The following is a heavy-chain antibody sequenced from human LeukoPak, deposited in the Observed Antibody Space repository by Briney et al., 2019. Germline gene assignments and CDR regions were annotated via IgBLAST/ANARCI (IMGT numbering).Heavy chain of an antibody. Sequence: ASVKVSCKASGYTFTNYGISWVRRAPGQGLEWMGWISAYNGNTNYAQKLQGRVTMTTDTSTSTAYMELRSLRSDDTAVYYCASGWELNTDLDYWGQGTLVTVSS. V-gene: IGHV1-18*01. J-gene: IGHJ4*02. CDR3: ASGWELNTDLDY. CDR2: ISAYNGNT. D-gene: IGHD1-26*01. CDR1: GYTFTNYG.